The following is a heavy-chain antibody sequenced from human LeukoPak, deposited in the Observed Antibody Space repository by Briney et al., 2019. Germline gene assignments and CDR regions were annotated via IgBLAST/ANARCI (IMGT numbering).Heavy chain of an antibody. D-gene: IGHD3-22*01. Sequence: GGSLILSCAASGFTFSSYAMHWVRQAPGKGLEWVAVISYDGSNKYYADSVKGRFTISRDNSKNTLYLQMNSLRAEDTAVYYCARGLDYYDSSGSYWGQGTLVTVSS. J-gene: IGHJ4*02. CDR1: GFTFSSYA. CDR3: ARGLDYYDSSGSY. V-gene: IGHV3-30*04. CDR2: ISYDGSNK.